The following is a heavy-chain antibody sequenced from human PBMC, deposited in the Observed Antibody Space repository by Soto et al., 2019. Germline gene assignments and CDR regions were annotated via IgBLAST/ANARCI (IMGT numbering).Heavy chain of an antibody. CDR1: GGSVSSGNYY. D-gene: IGHD2-15*01. V-gene: IGHV4-61*01. CDR3: ASALYCSGSSYMFDP. CDR2: IYYTGST. J-gene: IGHJ5*02. Sequence: SETLSLTCSVSGGSVSSGNYYWSWIRQPPGKGLEWIGYIYYTGSTNYNPSLKSRVTISVDTSKIQFSLTLSSVTAADTAVYYCASALYCSGSSYMFDPWGQGTLVTVSS.